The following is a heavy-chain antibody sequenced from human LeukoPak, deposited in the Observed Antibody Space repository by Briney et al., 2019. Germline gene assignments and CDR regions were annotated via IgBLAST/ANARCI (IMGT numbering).Heavy chain of an antibody. D-gene: IGHD5-18*01. Sequence: GGSLRLSRAASGFTVSSNYMSWVRQAPGKGLEWVSVIYSGGSTYYADSVKGRFTISRDNSKNTLYLQMNSLRAEDTAVYYCAAMAPNFDYWGQGTLVTVSS. CDR3: AAMAPNFDY. CDR1: GFTVSSNY. CDR2: IYSGGST. V-gene: IGHV3-66*02. J-gene: IGHJ4*02.